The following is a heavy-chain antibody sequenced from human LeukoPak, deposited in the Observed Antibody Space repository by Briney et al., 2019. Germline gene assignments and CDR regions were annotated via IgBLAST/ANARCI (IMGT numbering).Heavy chain of an antibody. J-gene: IGHJ2*01. CDR3: ANAPGYSGYDNWYFDL. Sequence: PGGSLRLSCAASGFSFSSYTMNWVRQAPGRGLEWVSAISGSGGSTYYADSVKGRFTISRDNSKNTLYLQMNSLRAEDTAVYYCANAPGYSGYDNWYFDLWGRGTLVTVSS. V-gene: IGHV3-23*01. CDR1: GFSFSSYT. CDR2: ISGSGGST. D-gene: IGHD5-12*01.